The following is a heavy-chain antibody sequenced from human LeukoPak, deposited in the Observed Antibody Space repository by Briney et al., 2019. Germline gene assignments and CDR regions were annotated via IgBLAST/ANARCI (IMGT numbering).Heavy chain of an antibody. CDR1: GTAFTSYY. J-gene: IGHJ4*02. Sequence: PSETLSPTRGVSGTAFTSYYWGWIPPTPGKGLEWIGEVNHSGYTNMNPSLKSRVTISVDTSKNQFSLMMTSVTAADTAVYFCARMTTGHDYWGQGTLVTVSS. CDR2: VNHSGYT. V-gene: IGHV4-34*01. CDR3: ARMTTGHDY. D-gene: IGHD4-17*01.